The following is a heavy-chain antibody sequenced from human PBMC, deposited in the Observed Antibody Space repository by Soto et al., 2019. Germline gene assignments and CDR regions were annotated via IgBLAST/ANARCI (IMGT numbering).Heavy chain of an antibody. CDR1: GFSVRGYG. D-gene: IGHD5-12*01. J-gene: IGHJ3*01. CDR3: EGSWT. V-gene: IGHV3-23*04. CDR2: ISGRDDTT. Sequence: VHLVESGGDLTQPGGSLRLSCAASGFSVRGYGMSWVRQAPGKALEWVSGISGRDDTTYYTDSVRGRFTISKDTSKNTLYLQINSLRVEDTAVYYCEGSWTWGQGTMVTVSS.